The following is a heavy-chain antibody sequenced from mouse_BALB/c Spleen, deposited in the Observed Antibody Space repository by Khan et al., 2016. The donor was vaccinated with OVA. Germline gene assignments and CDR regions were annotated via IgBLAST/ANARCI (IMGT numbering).Heavy chain of an antibody. CDR3: ARHPYISDTLAH. CDR2: INTYTGEP. CDR1: GYTFTNYG. Sequence: LVESGPELKKPGETVKLSCKASGYTFTNYGMNWVKQSPGKTLKWMGWINTYTGEPTYADDFTGRFAFSLETSASTAYLQINNLQNEDTATYFCARHPYISDTLAHWGQGTSVTVSS. V-gene: IGHV9-3-1*01. J-gene: IGHJ4*01. D-gene: IGHD2-10*01.